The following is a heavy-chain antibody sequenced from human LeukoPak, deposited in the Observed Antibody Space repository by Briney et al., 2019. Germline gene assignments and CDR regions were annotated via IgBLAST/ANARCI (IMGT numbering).Heavy chain of an antibody. CDR3: ARAAAGESAHYYYYGMDV. V-gene: IGHV1-18*01. Sequence: ASVNVSCKASGYTFTSYGISWVRQAPGQGLEWMGWISAYNGNTNYAQKLQGRVTMTTDTSTSTAYMELRSLRSDDTAVYYCARAAAGESAHYYYYGMDVWGQGTTVTVSS. J-gene: IGHJ6*02. CDR1: GYTFTSYG. CDR2: ISAYNGNT. D-gene: IGHD6-25*01.